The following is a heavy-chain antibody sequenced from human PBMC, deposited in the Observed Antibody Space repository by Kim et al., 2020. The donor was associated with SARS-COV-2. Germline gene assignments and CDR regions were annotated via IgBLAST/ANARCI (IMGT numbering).Heavy chain of an antibody. CDR3: ARDLVVPAAIDYYYYYGMDV. J-gene: IGHJ6*02. Sequence: GGSLRLSCAASGFTFSSYSMNWVRQAPGKGLEWVSYISSSSSTIYYADSVKGRFTISRDNAKNSLYLQMNSLRDEDTAVYYCARDLVVPAAIDYYYYYGMDVWGQGTTVTVSS. CDR2: ISSSSSTI. CDR1: GFTFSSYS. V-gene: IGHV3-48*02. D-gene: IGHD2-2*01.